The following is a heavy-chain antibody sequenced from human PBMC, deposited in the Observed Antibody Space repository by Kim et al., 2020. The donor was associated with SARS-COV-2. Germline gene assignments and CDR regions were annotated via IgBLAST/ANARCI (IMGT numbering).Heavy chain of an antibody. D-gene: IGHD3-10*01. CDR2: IYYSGST. Sequence: SETLSLTCTVSGGSISSYYWSWIRQPPGKGLEWIGYIYYSGSTNYNPSLKSRVTISVDTSKNQFSLKLSSVTAADTAVYYCARGWGNLHKFRKQPNYGSGSSYYYYYMDVWGKGTTVTVSS. V-gene: IGHV4-59*01. CDR3: ARGWGNLHKFRKQPNYGSGSSYYYYYMDV. J-gene: IGHJ6*03. CDR1: GGSISSYY.